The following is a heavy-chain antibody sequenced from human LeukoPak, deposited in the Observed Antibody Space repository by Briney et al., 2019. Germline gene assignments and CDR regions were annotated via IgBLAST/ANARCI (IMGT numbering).Heavy chain of an antibody. CDR3: AKEETAGTGRYFDY. J-gene: IGHJ4*02. V-gene: IGHV3-30*18. CDR1: GFTFSSYG. D-gene: IGHD6-13*01. CDR2: ISYDESNK. Sequence: GGSLRLSCAASGFTFSSYGMHWVRQAPGKGLEWVAVISYDESNKYYADSVKGRFTIFRDNSKNTLYLQMNSLRAEDTAVYYCAKEETAGTGRYFDYWGQGTLVTVSS.